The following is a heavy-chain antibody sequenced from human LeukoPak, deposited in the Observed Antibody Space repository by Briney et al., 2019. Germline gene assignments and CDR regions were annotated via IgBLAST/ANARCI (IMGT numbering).Heavy chain of an antibody. CDR1: GFTFNDYA. J-gene: IGHJ4*02. CDR2: ISGSGADT. Sequence: PGGSLRLSCATSGFTFNDYAMNWVRQAPGKGLEWVAGISGSGADTYYADSVKGRFTISRDNSKNTLYLQTDTLRVEDTVVYYCARRLRRGTACYYFDYWGQGTLVTVSS. V-gene: IGHV3-23*01. D-gene: IGHD2-2*01. CDR3: ARRLRRGTACYYFDY.